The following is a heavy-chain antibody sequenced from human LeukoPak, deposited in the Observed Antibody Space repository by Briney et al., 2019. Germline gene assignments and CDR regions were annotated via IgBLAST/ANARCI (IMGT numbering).Heavy chain of an antibody. CDR1: GFTFSRYG. D-gene: IGHD2-15*01. V-gene: IGHV3-30*04. J-gene: IGHJ4*02. Sequence: PGGSLRLSCAASGFTFSRYGMHWVRQAPGKGLEWVTAISYDGSNKYYADSVKGRFTISRDNSKNTLYVQMNSLRAEDTAVYYCARLSEDIFLADYWGQGTLVTVSS. CDR2: ISYDGSNK. CDR3: ARLSEDIFLADY.